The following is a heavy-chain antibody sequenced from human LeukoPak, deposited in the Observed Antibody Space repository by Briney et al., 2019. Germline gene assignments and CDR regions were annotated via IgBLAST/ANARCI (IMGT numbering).Heavy chain of an antibody. CDR1: GYSFTNYW. Sequence: GESLKISCKGCGYSFTNYWIGWVRQMPGKGLEWMGIIYPGDSTTTYSPSFQGQVTISADKSISTAYLQWSSLKASDTAMYYCARINVAAASDSWGQGTLVTVSS. V-gene: IGHV5-51*01. CDR2: IYPGDSTT. D-gene: IGHD6-13*01. J-gene: IGHJ4*02. CDR3: ARINVAAASDS.